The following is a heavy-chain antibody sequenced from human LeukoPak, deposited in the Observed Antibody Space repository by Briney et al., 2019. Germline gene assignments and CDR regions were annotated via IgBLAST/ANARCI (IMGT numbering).Heavy chain of an antibody. V-gene: IGHV3-48*01. D-gene: IGHD2-15*01. J-gene: IGHJ5*02. CDR1: GFTFSTYS. CDR2: IDSGSNNI. CDR3: ARGIVVVVAATSNWFDP. Sequence: GGSLRLSCAASGFTFSTYSMNWVRQAPGKGLEWVSDIDSGSNNIHYADSVKGRFTISRDDAKNTLYLQMNSLRAEDTAVYYCARGIVVVVAATSNWFDPWGQGTLVTVSS.